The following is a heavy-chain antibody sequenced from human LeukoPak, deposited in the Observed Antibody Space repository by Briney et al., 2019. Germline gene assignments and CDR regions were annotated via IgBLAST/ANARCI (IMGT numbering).Heavy chain of an antibody. CDR3: ARDRARYYDFWSGTNWFDP. J-gene: IGHJ5*02. D-gene: IGHD3-3*01. Sequence: GASVRVSCKASGYTFTSYYMHWVRQAPGQGLEWMGRINPNSGGTNYAQKFQGRVTMTRDTSISTAYMELSRLRSDDTAVYYCARDRARYYDFWSGTNWFDPWGQGTLVTVSS. CDR2: INPNSGGT. V-gene: IGHV1-2*06. CDR1: GYTFTSYY.